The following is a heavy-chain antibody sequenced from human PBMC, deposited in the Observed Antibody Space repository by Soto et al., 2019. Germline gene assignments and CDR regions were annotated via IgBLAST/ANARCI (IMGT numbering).Heavy chain of an antibody. V-gene: IGHV1-69*13. D-gene: IGHD5-18*01. CDR1: GGTFSSYA. Sequence: ASVKVSCKASGGTFSSYAISWVRQAPGQGLEWMGGIIPIFGTANYAQKFQGRVTITADESTSTAYMELSSLRSEDTAVYYCARAIRGYSYGSHYYYGMDVWGQGTTVTVSS. CDR2: IIPIFGTA. CDR3: ARAIRGYSYGSHYYYGMDV. J-gene: IGHJ6*02.